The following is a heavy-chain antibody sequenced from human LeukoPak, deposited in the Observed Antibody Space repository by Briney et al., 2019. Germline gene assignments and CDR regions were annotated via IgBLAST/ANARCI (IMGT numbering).Heavy chain of an antibody. J-gene: IGHJ1*01. Sequence: GGSLRLSCSASGFTFNTYWMTWVRQAPGKGLEWVANINQDGSEIYYVDSVKGRFTISRDNAKNSLYLQMNSLRADDTAVYYCVRDSSTWSWAEYFHHWGQGTQVTVSS. V-gene: IGHV3-7*01. CDR2: INQDGSEI. CDR1: GFTFNTYW. CDR3: VRDSSTWSWAEYFHH. D-gene: IGHD6-13*01.